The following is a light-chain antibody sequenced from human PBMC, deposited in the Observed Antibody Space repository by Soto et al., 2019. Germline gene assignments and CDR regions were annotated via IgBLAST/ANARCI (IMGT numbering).Light chain of an antibody. J-gene: IGKJ1*01. CDR3: QQYNGT. CDR2: KAS. Sequence: DIQMTQSPSTVSASVGDRVTITCRASQTISTWLAWYQQKPGKAPKLLIYKASILESGVPSRFSGSGSGTEFIFTISSLQPDDSATYYCQQYNGTFGQGTKVDI. CDR1: QTISTW. V-gene: IGKV1-5*03.